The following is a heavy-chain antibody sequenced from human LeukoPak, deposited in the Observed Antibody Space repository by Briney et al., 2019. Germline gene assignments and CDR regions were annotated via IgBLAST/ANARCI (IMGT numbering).Heavy chain of an antibody. CDR2: IYYTGNT. J-gene: IGHJ4*02. V-gene: IGHV4-38-2*02. CDR3: ARQTGSGLFTLP. CDR1: GYSISSGYY. Sequence: SETLSLTCSVSGYSISSGYYWGWIRQPPGKGLEWIGSIYYTGNTYYNASLKSRVTISIDTSKNQISLRLTSVTATDTAMYYCARQTGSGLFTLPGGQGTLVTVSS. D-gene: IGHD3/OR15-3a*01.